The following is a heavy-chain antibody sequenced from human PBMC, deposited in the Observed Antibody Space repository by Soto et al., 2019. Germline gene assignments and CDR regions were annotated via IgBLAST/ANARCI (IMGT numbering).Heavy chain of an antibody. CDR2: ISSSGSTI. D-gene: IGHD2-21*01. CDR3: ATDESIWGGAKVYYFAY. Sequence: GGSLRLSCAASGFTFSDYYMSWIRQAPGKGLEWVSYISSSGSTIYYADSVKGRFTISRDNAKNSLYLQMNSLKTEDTAVYYCATDESIWGGAKVYYFAYWGQGTRVTVSS. CDR1: GFTFSDYY. V-gene: IGHV3-11*01. J-gene: IGHJ4*02.